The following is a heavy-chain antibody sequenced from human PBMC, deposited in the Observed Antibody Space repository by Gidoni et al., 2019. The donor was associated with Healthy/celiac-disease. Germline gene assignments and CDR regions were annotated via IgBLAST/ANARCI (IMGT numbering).Heavy chain of an antibody. Sequence: EVQLLESGGGLVQPGGSLRLSCAASGFTFSNYALTWVRQAPGKGLEWVSTISGSGGNTYYADSVKGRFTISRDNSKNTLYLQMNSLRAEDTAVYYCANDPAVAGTGKGGFDYWGQGTLVTVSS. CDR3: ANDPAVAGTGKGGFDY. V-gene: IGHV3-23*01. CDR1: GFTFSNYA. D-gene: IGHD6-19*01. CDR2: ISGSGGNT. J-gene: IGHJ4*02.